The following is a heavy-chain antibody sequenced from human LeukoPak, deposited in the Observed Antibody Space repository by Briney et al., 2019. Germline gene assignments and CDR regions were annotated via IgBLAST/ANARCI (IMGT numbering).Heavy chain of an antibody. CDR3: AKAGSGYYYYGSGSFYKDYYYMDV. V-gene: IGHV3-21*04. J-gene: IGHJ6*03. Sequence: PGGSLRLSCAAYGFTFSSYSMNWVRQAPGKGLEWVSSISSSSSYIYYADSVKGRFTISRDNSKNTLYLQMNSLRAEDTAVCYCAKAGSGYYYYGSGSFYKDYYYMDVWGKGTTVTVSS. CDR1: GFTFSSYS. CDR2: ISSSSSYI. D-gene: IGHD3-10*01.